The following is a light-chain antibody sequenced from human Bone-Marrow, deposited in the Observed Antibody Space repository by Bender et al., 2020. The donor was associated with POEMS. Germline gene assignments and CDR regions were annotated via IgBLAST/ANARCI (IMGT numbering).Light chain of an antibody. CDR1: SSNIGAHA. CDR3: CSYVDSSSLVV. J-gene: IGLJ2*01. CDR2: SSH. Sequence: QSVLTQPPSASGTPGQRVTIPCSGGSSNIGAHAVNWYQHLPGTAPKLLIYSSHRRPSEVPDRFSGSRSGTSASLAISGLQAEDEADYYCCSYVDSSSLVVFGGGTKLTVL. V-gene: IGLV1-44*01.